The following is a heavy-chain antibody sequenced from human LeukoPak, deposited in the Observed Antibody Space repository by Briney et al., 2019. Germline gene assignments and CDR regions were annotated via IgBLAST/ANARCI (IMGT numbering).Heavy chain of an antibody. V-gene: IGHV3-33*06. J-gene: IGHJ3*02. CDR3: AKGRTLWSYDAFDI. CDR2: IWSDGSNK. Sequence: GGSLRLSCVAFGFTFSNYGMHWVRQAPGKGLEWVAVIWSDGSNKYCADSVKGRFTISRDNSKNTLYLQMNSLRAEDTAVYYCAKGRTLWSYDAFDIWGQGTMVTVSS. D-gene: IGHD4/OR15-4a*01. CDR1: GFTFSNYG.